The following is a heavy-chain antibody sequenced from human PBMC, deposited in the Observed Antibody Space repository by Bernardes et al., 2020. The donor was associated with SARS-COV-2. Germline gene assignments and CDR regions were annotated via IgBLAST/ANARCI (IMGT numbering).Heavy chain of an antibody. V-gene: IGHV1-2*02. D-gene: IGHD3-3*01. Sequence: ASMKVSCKASGYTFTGYYMHWVRQAPGQGLEWMGWINPNSGGTNYAQKFQGRVTMTRDTSISTAYMELSRLRSDDTAVYYCARDQGYDFWSGVDYWGQGTKVTVSP. CDR2: INPNSGGT. J-gene: IGHJ4*02. CDR3: ARDQGYDFWSGVDY. CDR1: GYTFTGYY.